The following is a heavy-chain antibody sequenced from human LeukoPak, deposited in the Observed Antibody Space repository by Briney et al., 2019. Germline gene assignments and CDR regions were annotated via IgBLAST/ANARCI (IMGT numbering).Heavy chain of an antibody. V-gene: IGHV4-34*01. Sequence: SETLSLTCAVYGGSFSGYYWSWLRQPPGKGLEWIGEINHSGSTNYNPSLKSRVTISVDTSKNQFSLKLSSVTAADTAVYYCARAGYCYGSGSYLKYFQHWGQGTLVTVSS. CDR2: INHSGST. J-gene: IGHJ1*01. CDR1: GGSFSGYY. D-gene: IGHD3-10*01. CDR3: ARAGYCYGSGSYLKYFQH.